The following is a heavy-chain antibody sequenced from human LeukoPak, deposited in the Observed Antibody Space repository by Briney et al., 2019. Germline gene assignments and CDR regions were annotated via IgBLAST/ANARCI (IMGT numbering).Heavy chain of an antibody. CDR2: ISYDGSNK. J-gene: IGHJ3*02. CDR3: ARDLAYGGNSWSAFDI. Sequence: GGSLRLSCAASGFTFSSYAMHWVRQAPGKGLEWVAVISYDGSNKYYADSVKGRFTISRDNSKNTLYLQMNSLRAEDTAVYYCARDLAYGGNSWSAFDIWGRGTMVTVSS. CDR1: GFTFSSYA. V-gene: IGHV3-30-3*01. D-gene: IGHD4-23*01.